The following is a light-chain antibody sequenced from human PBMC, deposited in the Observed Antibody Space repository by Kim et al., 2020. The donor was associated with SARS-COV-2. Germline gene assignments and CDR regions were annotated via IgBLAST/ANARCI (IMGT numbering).Light chain of an antibody. CDR1: IGSIAHNV. J-gene: IGLJ3*02. CDR3: QSYDSSNPWV. Sequence: KTFTSAYTPSIGSIAHNVVQWYQQRPGSAPTTVIYEDNQRPSGVPDRFSGSIDSSSNSASLTISGLKTEDEADYYCQSYDSSNPWVFGGGTQLTVL. CDR2: EDN. V-gene: IGLV6-57*03.